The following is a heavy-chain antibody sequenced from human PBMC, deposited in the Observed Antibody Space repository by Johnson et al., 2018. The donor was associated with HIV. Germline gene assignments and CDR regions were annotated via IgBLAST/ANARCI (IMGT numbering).Heavy chain of an antibody. D-gene: IGHD5-12*01. CDR3: ARGGGWATDAFDI. CDR1: GFTLSNYG. V-gene: IGHV3-30*02. CDR2: IRYDGSDK. Sequence: QVQLVESGGGVVQPGGSLRLPCVASGFTLSNYGMHWVRQAPSKGLEWVAFIRYDGSDKHYADSVKGRFTISRDNSKNTLYLQMNSLRAEDTAVYYCARGGGWATDAFDIWGQGTMVTVSS. J-gene: IGHJ3*02.